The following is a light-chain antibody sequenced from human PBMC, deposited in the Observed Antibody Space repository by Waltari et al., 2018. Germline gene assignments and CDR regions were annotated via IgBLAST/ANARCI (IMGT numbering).Light chain of an antibody. Sequence: QSALTQPRPVSGSPGQSVTISFTGTSSDVGGYNYVSWYQQHPGKAPNLMIYDVSKWPSGVPDRFSGSKSGNTASLTISGLQAEDEADYYCCSYAGSYTWVFGGGTKRTVL. CDR1: SSDVGGYNY. CDR3: CSYAGSYTWV. V-gene: IGLV2-11*01. J-gene: IGLJ3*02. CDR2: DVS.